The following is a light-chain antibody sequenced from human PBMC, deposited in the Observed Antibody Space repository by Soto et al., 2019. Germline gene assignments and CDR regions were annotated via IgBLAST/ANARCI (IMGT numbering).Light chain of an antibody. CDR3: QQSYSTPLT. CDR1: QSIGGF. Sequence: DIPMTRSPSSLSVSVGDRVTITCRASQSIGGFLNWYQQKLGKAPKLLIYAASSLQSGVPSRFSGSGSGTDFTLTISGVPPEDFATYYGQQSYSTPLTFGGGTKVDIK. CDR2: AAS. V-gene: IGKV1-39*01. J-gene: IGKJ4*01.